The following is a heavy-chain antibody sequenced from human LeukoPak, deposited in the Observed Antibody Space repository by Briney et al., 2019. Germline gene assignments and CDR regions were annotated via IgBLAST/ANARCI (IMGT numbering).Heavy chain of an antibody. Sequence: GGSLRLSCVASGFTFSNFYMGWVRQAPGRGLEWVANIKEDGSETHYVDSVKGRFTISRDNAKNSLDLQMNSLRAEDTAVYYCARRKEVQTTFDCWGQGTLVTVSS. J-gene: IGHJ4*02. CDR2: IKEDGSET. CDR3: ARRKEVQTTFDC. D-gene: IGHD4/OR15-4a*01. CDR1: GFTFSNFY. V-gene: IGHV3-7*01.